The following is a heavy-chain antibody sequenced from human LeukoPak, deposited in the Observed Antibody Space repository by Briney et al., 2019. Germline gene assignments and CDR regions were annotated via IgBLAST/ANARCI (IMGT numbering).Heavy chain of an antibody. J-gene: IGHJ4*02. CDR3: ARPSQYSGSYFDS. CDR2: IAHDGSEK. V-gene: IGHV3-7*01. Sequence: GGSLRLSCAASGFSFSGYWMGWVRQAPEKGLEWVAHIAHDGSEKKYVDSVRGHFTISRDNAKNTLYLQINSLTVEDTRVYYCARPSQYSGSYFDSWGQGTLVTVSS. D-gene: IGHD1-26*01. CDR1: GFSFSGYW.